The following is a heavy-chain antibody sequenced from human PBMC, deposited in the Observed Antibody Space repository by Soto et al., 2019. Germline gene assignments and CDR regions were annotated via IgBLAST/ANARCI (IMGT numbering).Heavy chain of an antibody. CDR2: IYSGGST. CDR3: ARVVVEICSSASCSGGAFDI. CDR1: GFTVSTYY. D-gene: IGHD2-2*01. V-gene: IGHV3-66*01. J-gene: IGHJ3*02. Sequence: EVQLVESGGGLVQTGGSLRLSCAVSGFTVSTYYMSWVRQAPGKGLEWVSVIYSGGSTSYADSVKGRFTISRDNSKTTLYLQMNSLRAEDTAVYYCARVVVEICSSASCSGGAFDIWGQGTMVTVSS.